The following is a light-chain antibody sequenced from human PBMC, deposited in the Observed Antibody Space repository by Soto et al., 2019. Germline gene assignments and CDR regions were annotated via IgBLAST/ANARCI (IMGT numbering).Light chain of an antibody. CDR1: QGISNY. V-gene: IGKV1-9*01. CDR3: QQYNNWPN. Sequence: IQSTQSPSSLSASVGDRVTITCRTSQGISNYLAWYQQRPGTTPRLLIYGATTLQSGVPSRFSSSGSGAEFTLTISSLQSEDFAVYYCQQYNNWPNFGQGTRLDIK. J-gene: IGKJ5*01. CDR2: GAT.